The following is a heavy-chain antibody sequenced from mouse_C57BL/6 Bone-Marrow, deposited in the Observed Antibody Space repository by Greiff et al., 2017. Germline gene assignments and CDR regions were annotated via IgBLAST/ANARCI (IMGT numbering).Heavy chain of an antibody. V-gene: IGHV1-61*01. J-gene: IGHJ4*01. D-gene: IGHD2-5*01. CDR1: GYTFTSYW. CDR3: ARGLYSNYDLAMDY. CDR2: IYPSDSET. Sequence: VQLQQPGAELVRPGSSVKLSCKASGYTFTSYWMDWVKQRPGQGLEWIGNIYPSDSETHYNHKFKDKATLTADKSSSTAYMQLSSLTSEDSAVYYCARGLYSNYDLAMDYWGQGTSVTVSS.